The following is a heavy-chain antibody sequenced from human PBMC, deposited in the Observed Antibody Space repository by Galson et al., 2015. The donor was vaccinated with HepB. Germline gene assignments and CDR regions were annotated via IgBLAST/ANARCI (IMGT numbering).Heavy chain of an antibody. CDR3: ARGRSPSDY. V-gene: IGHV4-59*08. D-gene: IGHD2-15*01. CDR1: GGSISSYY. CDR2: IYYSGST. Sequence: SETLSLTCTVSGGSISSYYWSWIRQPPGKGLEWIGYIYYSGSTNYNPSLKSRVTISVDTSKNQFSLKLSSVTAADTAVYYCARGRSPSDYWGQGTLVTVSS. J-gene: IGHJ4*02.